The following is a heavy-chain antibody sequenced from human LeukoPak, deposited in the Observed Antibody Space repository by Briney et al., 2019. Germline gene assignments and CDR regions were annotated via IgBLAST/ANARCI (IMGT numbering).Heavy chain of an antibody. J-gene: IGHJ4*02. V-gene: IGHV3-48*04. Sequence: SGGSLRLSCAASGFTFSSYSMNWVRQAPGKGLEWVSYISSSSGTIYYTDSVKGRFTISRDNAKNSLYLQMNSLRAEDTAVYYCARAFGEIYWGQGTLVTVSS. D-gene: IGHD3-10*01. CDR1: GFTFSSYS. CDR3: ARAFGEIY. CDR2: ISSSSGTI.